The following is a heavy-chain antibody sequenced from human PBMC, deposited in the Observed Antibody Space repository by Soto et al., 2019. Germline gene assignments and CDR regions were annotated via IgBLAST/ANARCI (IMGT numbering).Heavy chain of an antibody. CDR1: GFSFSSYS. CDR3: ARILSRAFDL. Sequence: EVHLVESGGGLVKPGGSLRLSCAASGFSFSSYSLVWVRQAPGKGLEWVSSITGSGNYIYYADSLRGRFTISRDSANNSLYLQLNSLRPEDAAVYYCARILSRAFDLWGRGTLVTVSS. J-gene: IGHJ3*01. V-gene: IGHV3-21*01. CDR2: ITGSGNYI.